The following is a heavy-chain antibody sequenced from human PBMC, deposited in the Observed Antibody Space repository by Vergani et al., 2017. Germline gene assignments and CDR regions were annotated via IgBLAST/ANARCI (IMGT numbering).Heavy chain of an antibody. V-gene: IGHV3-33*08. CDR3: ARGGLASNWFDP. CDR2: IWYDGSNK. J-gene: IGHJ5*02. Sequence: VQLLESGGGLVQPGGSLRLSCAASGFTFSSYAMSWVRQAPGKGLEWVAVIWYDGSNKYYADSVKGRFTISRDNSKNTLYLQMNSLRAEDTAVYYCARGGLASNWFDPWGQGTLVTVSS. D-gene: IGHD1-26*01. CDR1: GFTFSSYA.